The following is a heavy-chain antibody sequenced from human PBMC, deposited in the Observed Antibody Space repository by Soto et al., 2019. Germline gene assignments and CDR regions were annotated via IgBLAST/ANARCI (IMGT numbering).Heavy chain of an antibody. Sequence: GGSLRLSCAASGFTFSSCGMHWVRQAPGKGLEWVAVISYDGSNKYYADSVRGRFTISRDNSKNTLYLQMNSLRAEDTAVYYCAKDAKAARPMYYYGMDVWGQGTTVTVSS. CDR1: GFTFSSCG. CDR3: AKDAKAARPMYYYGMDV. J-gene: IGHJ6*02. V-gene: IGHV3-30*18. D-gene: IGHD6-6*01. CDR2: ISYDGSNK.